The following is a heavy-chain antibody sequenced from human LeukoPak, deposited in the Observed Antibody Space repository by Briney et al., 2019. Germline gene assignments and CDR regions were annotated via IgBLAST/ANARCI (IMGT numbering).Heavy chain of an antibody. D-gene: IGHD4-17*01. CDR3: ARDLDYADAFDI. CDR1: GFTVSSNY. V-gene: IGHV3-11*01. J-gene: IGHJ3*02. CDR2: ISSSGSTI. Sequence: GGSLRLSCAASGFTVSSNYMSWVRQAPGKGLEWVSYISSSGSTIYYADSVKGRFTISRDNAKNSLYLQMNSLRAEDTAVYYCARDLDYADAFDIWGQGTMVTVSS.